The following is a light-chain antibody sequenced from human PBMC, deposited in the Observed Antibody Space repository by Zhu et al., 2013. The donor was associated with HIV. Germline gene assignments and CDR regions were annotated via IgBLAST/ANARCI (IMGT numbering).Light chain of an antibody. CDR3: QQFGGSPPT. J-gene: IGKJ2*01. CDR2: GAS. CDR1: QSVSSSY. V-gene: IGKV3-20*01. Sequence: EIVLTQSPGTLSLSPGERATLSCRASQSVSSSYLAWYQQKPGQAPRLLIYGASSRATGIPDRFSGSGSGTDFTLTINRLEPEDSAVYYCQQFGGSPPTFGQGTKLEIK.